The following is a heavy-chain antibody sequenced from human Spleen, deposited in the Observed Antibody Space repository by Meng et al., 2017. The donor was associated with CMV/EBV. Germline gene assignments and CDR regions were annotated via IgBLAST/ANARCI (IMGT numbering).Heavy chain of an antibody. V-gene: IGHV5-51*01. J-gene: IGHJ4*02. Sequence: KVSCKGSGYNFTTYYIACVRQMPGKGPEWMGFIYPGDSSTTYSPSFQGQVTISADKSLSTAYLQWSSLKASDTALYYCARRKDFWVWYYFDYWGQGALVTVSS. D-gene: IGHD3-3*01. CDR2: IYPGDSST. CDR1: GYNFTTYY. CDR3: ARRKDFWVWYYFDY.